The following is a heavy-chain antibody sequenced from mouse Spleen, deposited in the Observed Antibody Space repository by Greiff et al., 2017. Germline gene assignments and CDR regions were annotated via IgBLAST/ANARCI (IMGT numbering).Heavy chain of an antibody. CDR2: ISSGSSTI. Sequence: EVKLVESGGGLVKPGGSLKLSCAASGFTFSDYGMHWVRQAPEKGLEWVAYISSGSSTIYYADTVTGRFTISRDNAKNTLFLQMTSLRTEDTAMYYCARAYYRYDGLVSYARDDWGQGTSVTVSS. CDR3: ARAYYRYDGLVSYARDD. CDR1: GFTFSDYG. J-gene: IGHJ4*01. V-gene: IGHV5-17*01. D-gene: IGHD2-14*01.